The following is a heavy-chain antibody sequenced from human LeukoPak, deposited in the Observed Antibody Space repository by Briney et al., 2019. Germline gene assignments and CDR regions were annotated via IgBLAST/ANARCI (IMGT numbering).Heavy chain of an antibody. CDR3: AKRDVTYGLDV. D-gene: IGHD5-24*01. J-gene: IGHJ6*02. V-gene: IGHV3-13*01. Sequence: GGSLRLSCAASGFILSNYAMHWVRQPAGKGLEWVSALGTAGDTFYPGSVKGHFTISRDNSKNTLYLQMNSLRAEDTAVYYCAKRDVTYGLDVWGQGTTVTVSS. CDR2: LGTAGDT. CDR1: GFILSNYA.